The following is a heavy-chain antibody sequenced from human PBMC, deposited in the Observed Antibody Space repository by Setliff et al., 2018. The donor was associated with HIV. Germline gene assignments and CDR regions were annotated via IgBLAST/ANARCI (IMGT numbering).Heavy chain of an antibody. CDR1: GYTFTGYY. CDR3: ARDSSGWPEHDINGNFDH. V-gene: IGHV1-2*02. CDR2: INPNSGGT. D-gene: IGHD6-19*01. Sequence: ASVKVSCKASGYTFTGYYLHWVRQAPGQGLEWVGWINPNSGGTNYAQKLQGRVTMTAETSTSTASMELRSLRSDDTAVYYCARDSSGWPEHDINGNFDHWGQGTLVTVSS. J-gene: IGHJ4*02.